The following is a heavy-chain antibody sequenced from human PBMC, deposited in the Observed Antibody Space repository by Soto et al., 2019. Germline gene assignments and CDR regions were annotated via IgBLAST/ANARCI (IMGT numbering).Heavy chain of an antibody. D-gene: IGHD6-19*01. J-gene: IGHJ4*02. Sequence: QVQLVESGGGVVQPGRSLRLSCAASGFTFSSYAMHWVRQAPGKGLEWVAVISYDGSNKYYADSVKGRFTISRDNSKNTLYLQRNSMRAEDTAVYYCASLAEYSSVWYHSMGDYFDYWGQGTLVTVSS. CDR1: GFTFSSYA. V-gene: IGHV3-30-3*01. CDR2: ISYDGSNK. CDR3: ASLAEYSSVWYHSMGDYFDY.